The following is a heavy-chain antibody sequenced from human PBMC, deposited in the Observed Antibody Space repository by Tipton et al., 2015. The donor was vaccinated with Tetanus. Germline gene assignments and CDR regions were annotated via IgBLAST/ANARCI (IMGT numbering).Heavy chain of an antibody. Sequence: LRLSCTVSGGSISTTDSYWGWIRQPPGKGLEWIALIYGGNTYYDPSLKSRVGISLDTSKNPFSLQLTSVTAADTAIYYCARRNYPYYFDSWGQGILVTVSS. D-gene: IGHD5-24*01. J-gene: IGHJ4*02. CDR3: ARRNYPYYFDS. CDR1: GGSISTTDSY. V-gene: IGHV4-39*01. CDR2: IYGGNT.